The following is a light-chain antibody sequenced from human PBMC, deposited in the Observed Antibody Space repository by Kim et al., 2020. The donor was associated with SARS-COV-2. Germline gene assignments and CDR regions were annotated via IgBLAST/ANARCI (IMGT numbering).Light chain of an antibody. J-gene: IGKJ2*01. Sequence: SPGERAPLSCRASQSVSSNLAWYQQKPGQAPRLLIYGASTRATGIPARFSGSGSGTEFTLTISSLQSEDFAVYYCQQYNNWPPRYTFGQGTKLEI. V-gene: IGKV3-15*01. CDR3: QQYNNWPPRYT. CDR2: GAS. CDR1: QSVSSN.